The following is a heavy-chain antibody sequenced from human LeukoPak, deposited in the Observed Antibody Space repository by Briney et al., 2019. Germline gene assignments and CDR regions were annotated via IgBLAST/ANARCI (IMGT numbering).Heavy chain of an antibody. V-gene: IGHV4-39*01. CDR2: IYYSGIT. J-gene: IGHJ3*02. CDR3: ARLMTTTAAFDI. Sequence: PSETLSLTCTVSGGSISSSSYYWGWLRQPPGKGLEWIGSIYYSGITYYNPSLKSRVTLSVDTSKNQFSLKLSSVTAADTAVYYCARLMTTTAAFDIWGQGTMVTVSS. D-gene: IGHD4-11*01. CDR1: GGSISSSSYY.